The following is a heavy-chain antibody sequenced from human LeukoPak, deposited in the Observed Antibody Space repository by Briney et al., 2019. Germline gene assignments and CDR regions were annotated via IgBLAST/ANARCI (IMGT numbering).Heavy chain of an antibody. CDR1: GYTFTGYY. V-gene: IGHV1-2*02. CDR2: INPNSGGT. D-gene: IGHD2-2*01. CDR3: ARDRRLVPAAVNAFDI. Sequence: ASVKASCKASGYTFTGYYMHWVRQAPGQGLEWMGWINPNSGGTNYAQKFQGRVTMTRDTSISTAYMELSRLRSDDTAVYYCARDRRLVPAAVNAFDIWGQGTMVTVSS. J-gene: IGHJ3*02.